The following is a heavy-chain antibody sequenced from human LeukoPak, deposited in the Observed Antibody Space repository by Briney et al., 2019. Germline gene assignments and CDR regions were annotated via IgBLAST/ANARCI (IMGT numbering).Heavy chain of an antibody. J-gene: IGHJ4*02. CDR1: GGSFSGYY. Sequence: SETLSLTCAVYGGSFSGYYWSWIRQPPGKGLEWIGEINHSGSTNYNPSLKSRVTISVDTSKNQFSLKLSSVTAADTAVYYCASSYSSGLLDYWGQGTLVIVSS. D-gene: IGHD6-19*01. CDR3: ASSYSSGLLDY. V-gene: IGHV4-34*01. CDR2: INHSGST.